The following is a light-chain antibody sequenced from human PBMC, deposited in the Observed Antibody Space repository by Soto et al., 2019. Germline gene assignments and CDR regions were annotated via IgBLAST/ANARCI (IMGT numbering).Light chain of an antibody. J-gene: IGKJ1*01. Sequence: EVVLTQSPGTLSLSPGERATLSCRASQSISSRFLAWYQQKPGQAPRLLMYGASIRATGIPDRFSGSGSGIDFTLSISKLEAEDVEEYYWQGYDRSRTFGQGTKVEIK. CDR3: QGYDRSRT. V-gene: IGKV3-20*01. CDR1: QSISSRF. CDR2: GAS.